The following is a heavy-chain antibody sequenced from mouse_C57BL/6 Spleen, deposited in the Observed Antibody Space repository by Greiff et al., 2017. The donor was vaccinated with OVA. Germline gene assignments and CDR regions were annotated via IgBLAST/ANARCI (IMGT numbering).Heavy chain of an antibody. Sequence: QVQLQQSGAELVRPGASVKLSCKASGYTFTDYYINWVKQRPGQGLEWIARIYPGSGNTYYNEKFKGKATLTAEKSSSTAYMQLSSLTSEDSAVYFCARYPITTVVATDYAMDYWGQGTSVTVSS. CDR3: ARYPITTVVATDYAMDY. J-gene: IGHJ4*01. D-gene: IGHD1-1*01. CDR1: GYTFTDYY. V-gene: IGHV1-76*01. CDR2: IYPGSGNT.